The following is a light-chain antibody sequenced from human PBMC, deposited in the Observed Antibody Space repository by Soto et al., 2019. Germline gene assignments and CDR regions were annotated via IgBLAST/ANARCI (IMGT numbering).Light chain of an antibody. Sequence: QSVLTQPPSVSGAPGQRVTISCTGSSSNIGAGYYVHWYQRLPGTAPKLLIYGNNNRPSGVPERFSGSKSGTSASLAITGLRAEDEADYYCQSYDSSLRVVFGGGTKLTVL. CDR1: SSNIGAGYY. CDR3: QSYDSSLRVV. V-gene: IGLV1-40*01. CDR2: GNN. J-gene: IGLJ2*01.